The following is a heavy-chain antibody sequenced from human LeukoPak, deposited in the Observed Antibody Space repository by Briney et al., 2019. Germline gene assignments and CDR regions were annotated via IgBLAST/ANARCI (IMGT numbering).Heavy chain of an antibody. J-gene: IGHJ4*02. D-gene: IGHD6-13*01. CDR2: LSFSGDNT. Sequence: GGSLRLSCAASGFTFRDSAMSWVRQAPGKGLEWVSLLSFSGDNTYYTDSVKGRFTISRDNSKNTLFLQMNSLGAEDTAVYYCAKRLNSSSWHYFHYWGQGTLVPVSS. CDR3: AKRLNSSSWHYFHY. CDR1: GFTFRDSA. V-gene: IGHV3-23*01.